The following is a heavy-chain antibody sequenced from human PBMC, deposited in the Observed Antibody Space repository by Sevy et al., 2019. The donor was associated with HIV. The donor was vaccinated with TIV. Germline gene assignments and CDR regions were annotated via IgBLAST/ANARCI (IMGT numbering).Heavy chain of an antibody. Sequence: ASVKVSCKASGYTFTGYYTHWVRQAPGQGLEWMGWINPNSGGTNYAQKFQGRVTMTRDTSISTAYMELSRPGSDDTAVYYCARTLGYCSSTSCYGQNDAFDIWGQGTMVTVSS. CDR1: GYTFTGYY. CDR2: INPNSGGT. J-gene: IGHJ3*02. V-gene: IGHV1-2*02. D-gene: IGHD2-2*01. CDR3: ARTLGYCSSTSCYGQNDAFDI.